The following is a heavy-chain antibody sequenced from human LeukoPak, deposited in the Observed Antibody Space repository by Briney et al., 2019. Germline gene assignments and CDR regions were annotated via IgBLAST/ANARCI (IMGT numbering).Heavy chain of an antibody. Sequence: GGSLRLSCAASGFTFSSYNMNWVRQAPGKGLEWVSSISSSSTYIYYADSVKGRFTISRDNAKNSLYLQMNSLRAEDTAVYYCARDNSWNGDYGGPYFDSWGQGTPVTVSS. J-gene: IGHJ4*02. CDR3: ARDNSWNGDYGGPYFDS. CDR2: ISSSSTYI. CDR1: GFTFSSYN. D-gene: IGHD4-17*01. V-gene: IGHV3-21*01.